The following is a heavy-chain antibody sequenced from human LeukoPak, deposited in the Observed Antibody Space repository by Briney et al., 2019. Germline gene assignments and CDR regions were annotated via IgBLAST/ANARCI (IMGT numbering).Heavy chain of an antibody. D-gene: IGHD3-9*01. Sequence: SETLSLTCTVSGASVSSGTYYWTWIRQPPGKGLEWIGYVYSSGSTNYSPSLKSRVTMSLEMSKNQFSLRLSSVTAADTAVYYCARDRGDPLTGYLDAFDIWGQGTMVTVSS. CDR1: GASVSSGTYY. CDR3: ARDRGDPLTGYLDAFDI. J-gene: IGHJ3*02. CDR2: VYSSGST. V-gene: IGHV4-61*01.